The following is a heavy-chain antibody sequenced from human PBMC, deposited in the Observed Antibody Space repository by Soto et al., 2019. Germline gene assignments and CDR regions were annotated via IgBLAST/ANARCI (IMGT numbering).Heavy chain of an antibody. V-gene: IGHV1-69*01. CDR3: ARGWGYDSNDYYYAY. D-gene: IGHD3-22*01. CDR2: IIPIFGTA. J-gene: IGHJ4*02. Sequence: QVQLVQSGAEVRKPGSSVKVSCKASGGTFSRQAISWVRQAPGQGLEWMGGIIPIFGTANHAQKFQGRVTIIADEYTSTVYMELSSLRSEDTAMYYCARGWGYDSNDYYYAYWGQGTLVIVSS. CDR1: GGTFSRQA.